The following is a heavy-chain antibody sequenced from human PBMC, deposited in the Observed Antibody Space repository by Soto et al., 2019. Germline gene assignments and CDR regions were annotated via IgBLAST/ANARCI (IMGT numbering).Heavy chain of an antibody. CDR1: GFIFDDYA. J-gene: IGHJ4*02. V-gene: IGHV3-9*01. Sequence: GGSLRLSCAASGFIFDDYAMHWVRQAPGKGLEWASGISWDSSYIYYADSVKGRFTISRDNAKNSLYLQMNSLRAEDTAVYYCARVCRDGYTELDYWGQGTLVTVSS. D-gene: IGHD5-12*01. CDR3: ARVCRDGYTELDY. CDR2: ISWDSSYI.